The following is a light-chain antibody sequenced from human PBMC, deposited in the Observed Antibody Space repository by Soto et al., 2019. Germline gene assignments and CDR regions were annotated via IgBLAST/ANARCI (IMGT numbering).Light chain of an antibody. CDR1: QSVGSD. V-gene: IGKV3-15*01. J-gene: IGKJ2*01. CDR2: DIF. CDR3: QQYDIWPPYT. Sequence: EIVMTQSPATLSVSPGERATLSCRASQSVGSDLAWYQQKPGQAPRLVIYDIFTRATGIPPRFSGGGSGTEFTVTISSLQSEDFAIYYCQQYDIWPPYTFGQGTKVDIK.